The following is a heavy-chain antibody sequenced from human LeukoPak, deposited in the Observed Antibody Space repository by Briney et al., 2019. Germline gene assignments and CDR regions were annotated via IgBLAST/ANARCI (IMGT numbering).Heavy chain of an antibody. CDR1: GFTFGSYA. CDR2: ISGSGGNA. Sequence: PGGSLRLSCAASGFTFGSYAMNWVRQAPGKGLEWVSTISGSGGNAFYADSVKGRFTISRDNPKNTLYLQMNSLRAEDTAVYYWGGGGGATTYYFDYWGQGTLVTVSS. CDR3: GGGGGATTYYFDY. D-gene: IGHD1-26*01. V-gene: IGHV3-23*01. J-gene: IGHJ4*02.